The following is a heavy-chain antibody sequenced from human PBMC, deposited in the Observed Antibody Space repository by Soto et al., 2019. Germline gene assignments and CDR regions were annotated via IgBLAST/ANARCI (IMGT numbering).Heavy chain of an antibody. CDR1: GDSIGTYN. Sequence: SEILSLTCTVSGDSIGTYNWGWIRQPPGKGLEWIGCIYYSGVTNYNPSLKSRVTISVDTPKNQLSLKLNSVTAADTAVYYCARGCSSGWYEEYYFDYWGQGTLVTVSS. CDR2: IYYSGVT. CDR3: ARGCSSGWYEEYYFDY. D-gene: IGHD6-19*01. V-gene: IGHV4-59*01. J-gene: IGHJ4*02.